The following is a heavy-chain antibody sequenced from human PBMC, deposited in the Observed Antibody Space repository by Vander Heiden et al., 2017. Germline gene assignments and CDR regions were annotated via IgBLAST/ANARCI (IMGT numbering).Heavy chain of an antibody. Sequence: EVQLLESGGGLVQPGGSLRLSCAASGFTFSSYAMRLVRQAPGKGLEWVSAISGSGGSTYYADSVKGRFTISRDNSKNTLYLQMNSLRAEDTAVYYCAKAEQWLVPGGRDYWGQGTLVTVSS. CDR1: GFTFSSYA. V-gene: IGHV3-23*01. CDR2: ISGSGGST. CDR3: AKAEQWLVPGGRDY. D-gene: IGHD6-19*01. J-gene: IGHJ4*02.